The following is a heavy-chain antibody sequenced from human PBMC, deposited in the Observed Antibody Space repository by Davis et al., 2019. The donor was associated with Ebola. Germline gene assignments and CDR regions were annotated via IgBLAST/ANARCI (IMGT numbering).Heavy chain of an antibody. J-gene: IGHJ6*04. V-gene: IGHV6-1*01. CDR2: TYYSSKWYD. CDR1: GDSVSINRGA. D-gene: IGHD6-19*01. Sequence: HSQTLSLTCAISGDSVSINRGAWNWIRQSPSRGLEWLGRTYYSSKWYDGYAESVKSRINISPDTAKNQFSLHLNSVTPEDTAVYYCARGWLRTGIDVWGKGTTVNVSS. CDR3: ARGWLRTGIDV.